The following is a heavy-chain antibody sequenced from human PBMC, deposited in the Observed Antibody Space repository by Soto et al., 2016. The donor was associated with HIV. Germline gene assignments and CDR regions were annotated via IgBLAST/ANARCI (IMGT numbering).Heavy chain of an antibody. CDR2: INSDGSST. CDR1: GFTFSSYW. V-gene: IGHV3-74*01. CDR3: AREPGDLIVGWRGGFDY. D-gene: IGHD1-26*01. J-gene: IGHJ4*02. Sequence: EVQLVESGGGLVQPGGSLRLSCAASGFTFSSYWMHWVRQAPGKGLVWVSRINSDGSSTTYADSVKGRSTISRDNAKSTLYLQMNSLRVEDTAVYYCAREPGDLIVGWRGGFDYWGQGTLVTVSS.